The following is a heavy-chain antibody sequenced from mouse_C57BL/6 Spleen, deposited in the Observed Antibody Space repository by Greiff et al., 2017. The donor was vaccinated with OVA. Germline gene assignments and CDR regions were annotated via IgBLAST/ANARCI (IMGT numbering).Heavy chain of an antibody. CDR1: GYTFTSYW. Sequence: VQLQQPGAELVKPGASVKMSCKASGYTFTSYWITWVKQRPGQGLEWIGDIYPGSGSTNYNEKFKSKATLTVDTSSSTAYMQLSSLTSEDSAVYYCATSDYGSSSWFADWGQGTLVTVSA. D-gene: IGHD1-1*01. CDR2: IYPGSGST. V-gene: IGHV1-55*01. J-gene: IGHJ3*01. CDR3: ATSDYGSSSWFAD.